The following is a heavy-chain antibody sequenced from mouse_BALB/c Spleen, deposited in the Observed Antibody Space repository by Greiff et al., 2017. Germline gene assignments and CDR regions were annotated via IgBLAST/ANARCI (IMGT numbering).Heavy chain of an antibody. CDR3: ARDPTFAY. CDR1: GYTSTDYA. J-gene: IGHJ3*01. V-gene: IGHV1S137*01. CDR2: ISTYYGDA. Sequence: QVQLQQSGAELVRPGVSVKISCKGSGYTSTDYAMHWVKQSHAKSLEWIGVISTYYGDASYNQKFKGKATMTVDKSSSTAYMELARLTSEDSAIYYCARDPTFAYWGQGTLVTVSA.